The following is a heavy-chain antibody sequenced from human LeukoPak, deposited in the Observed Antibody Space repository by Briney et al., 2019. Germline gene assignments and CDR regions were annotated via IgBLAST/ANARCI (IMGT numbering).Heavy chain of an antibody. CDR3: ARNVPYSPSFDYYYYMDV. CDR1: GFTFDDYG. J-gene: IGHJ6*03. D-gene: IGHD2-2*01. V-gene: IGHV3-20*04. Sequence: GGSLRLSCAASGFTFDDYGMSWVRQAPGKGLEWVSGINWNGGSTGYADSVKGRFTISRDNAKNSLYLQMNSLRAEDTALYYCARNVPYSPSFDYYYYMDVWGKGTTVTVSS. CDR2: INWNGGST.